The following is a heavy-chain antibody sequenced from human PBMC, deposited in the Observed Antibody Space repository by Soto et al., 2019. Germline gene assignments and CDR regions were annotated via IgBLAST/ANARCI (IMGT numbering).Heavy chain of an antibody. CDR3: ARETSSSWYLYYYGMDV. J-gene: IGHJ6*02. V-gene: IGHV4-31*03. CDR2: IYYSGST. CDR1: GGSISSGGYY. Sequence: QVQLQEAGPGLVKPSQTLSLTCTVSGGSISSGGYYWNWIRQHPAKGLEWIGYIYYSGSTYYSPSLKSRVTIPVDTSKNQFSLKLSSVTAADTAVYCCARETSSSWYLYYYGMDVWGQGTTVTVSS. D-gene: IGHD6-13*01.